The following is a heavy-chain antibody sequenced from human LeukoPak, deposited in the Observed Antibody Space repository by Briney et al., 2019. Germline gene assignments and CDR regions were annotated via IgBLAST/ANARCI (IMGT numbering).Heavy chain of an antibody. D-gene: IGHD2-15*01. CDR1: GFTFSSYG. V-gene: IGHV3-33*01. J-gene: IGHJ6*02. CDR3: ARPYCSGGSCRLSGMDV. Sequence: GGSLRLSCAASGFTFSSYGMHWVRQAPGKGLGWVAVIWYDGSNKDYADSAKGRFTISRDNSKNTLYLQMNSLRAEDTAVYYCARPYCSGGSCRLSGMDVWGQGTTVTVSS. CDR2: IWYDGSNK.